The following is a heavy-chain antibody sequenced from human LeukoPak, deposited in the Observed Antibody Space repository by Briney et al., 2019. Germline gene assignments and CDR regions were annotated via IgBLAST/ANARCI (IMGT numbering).Heavy chain of an antibody. CDR3: ARTRAPYYYASGSPDF. CDR2: INTNTGSP. D-gene: IGHD3-10*01. J-gene: IGHJ4*02. V-gene: IGHV7-4-1*02. CDR1: GYTFTTYA. Sequence: ASVKVSCKASGYTFTTYAMNWVRQAPGQGLEWMGWINTNTGSPNYAQGFTGRFVFSLDTSDSTAYLQITSLKAEDTAVYYCARTRAPYYYASGSPDFWGQGTLVTVSS.